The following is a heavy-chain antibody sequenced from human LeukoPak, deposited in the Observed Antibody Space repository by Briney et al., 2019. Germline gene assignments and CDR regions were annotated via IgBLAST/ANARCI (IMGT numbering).Heavy chain of an antibody. CDR1: GFTFSSYW. CDR3: ARGGYYYYYYYMDV. J-gene: IGHJ6*03. V-gene: IGHV3-48*01. D-gene: IGHD3-16*01. CDR2: ISSGDSTI. Sequence: GGSLRLSCAASGFTFSSYWMSWVRQAPGKGLEWVSYISSGDSTIYYADSVKGRFTISRDNSKNTLYLQMNSLRAEDTAVYYCARGGYYYYYYYMDVWGKGTTVTTSS.